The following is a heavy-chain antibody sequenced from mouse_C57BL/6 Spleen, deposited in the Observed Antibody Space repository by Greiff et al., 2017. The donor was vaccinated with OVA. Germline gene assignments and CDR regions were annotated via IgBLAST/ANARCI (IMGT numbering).Heavy chain of an antibody. CDR2: ISYDGSN. J-gene: IGHJ2*01. D-gene: IGHD2-4*01. CDR3: ANYDYDGGFDY. Sequence: VQLQQSGPGLVKPSQSLSLTCSVTGYSITSGYYWNWIRQFPGNKLEWMGYISYDGSNNYNPSLKNRISITRDTSKNQFFLKLNSVTTEDTATYYCANYDYDGGFDYWGQGTTLTVSS. CDR1: GYSITSGYY. V-gene: IGHV3-6*01.